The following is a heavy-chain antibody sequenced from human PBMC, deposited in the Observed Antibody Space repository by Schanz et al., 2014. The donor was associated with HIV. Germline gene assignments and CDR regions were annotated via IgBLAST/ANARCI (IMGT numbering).Heavy chain of an antibody. J-gene: IGHJ4*02. V-gene: IGHV3-21*01. CDR3: ARDSGPGIY. CDR1: GFTFSSSS. Sequence: EVQLVESGGGLVKPGGSLRLSCAASGFTFSSSSMNWVRQAPGKGLEWVSSISSSDTLLYYADSVKGRFTISRDNANNSLSLQMSSLRADDTAVYYCARDSGPGIYWGQGTLVTVSS. CDR2: ISSSDTLL. D-gene: IGHD3-10*01.